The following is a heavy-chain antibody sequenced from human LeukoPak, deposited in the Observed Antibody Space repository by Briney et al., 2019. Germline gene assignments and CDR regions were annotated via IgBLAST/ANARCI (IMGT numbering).Heavy chain of an antibody. CDR2: INPNSGGT. D-gene: IGHD6-13*01. Sequence: SVKVSCKASGYTFTDYYLHWVRQAPGQGLEWMAWINPNSGGTNYARKFQGRVTMTRDTSISTAYMELTRLTSDDTAVYYCARTNSSSWWYFDYWGQGTLVSLSS. V-gene: IGHV1-2*02. CDR1: GYTFTDYY. CDR3: ARTNSSSWWYFDY. J-gene: IGHJ4*02.